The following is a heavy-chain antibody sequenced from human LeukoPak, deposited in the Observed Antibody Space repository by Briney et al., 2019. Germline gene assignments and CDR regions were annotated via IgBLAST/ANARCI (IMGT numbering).Heavy chain of an antibody. Sequence: PGGSLRLSCAASGFSFSTYAMSWVRAAPGKGLEWVSVICGSGGDTDYADSVKGRFTISRDNSKNTLFLQMNSLRVEDTALYYCAREARGSSTWSTGGPFDYWGQGALVTVSS. CDR1: GFSFSTYA. CDR2: ICGSGGDT. CDR3: AREARGSSTWSTGGPFDY. D-gene: IGHD6-13*01. J-gene: IGHJ4*02. V-gene: IGHV3-23*01.